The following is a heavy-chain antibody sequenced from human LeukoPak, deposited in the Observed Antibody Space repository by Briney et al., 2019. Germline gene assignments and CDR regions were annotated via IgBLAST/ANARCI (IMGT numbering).Heavy chain of an antibody. Sequence: GGSLRLSCAVSGFTVSDNYMSWVRQAPGKGLEWVSLIYSGDTTLYADSVKGRFTISRDISKNTLYLQMNSLRAEDTAIYYCARDERLLSFLKWGQGTLVTVSS. CDR1: GFTVSDNY. D-gene: IGHD3-3*01. CDR2: IYSGDTT. CDR3: ARDERLLSFLK. V-gene: IGHV3-53*01. J-gene: IGHJ4*02.